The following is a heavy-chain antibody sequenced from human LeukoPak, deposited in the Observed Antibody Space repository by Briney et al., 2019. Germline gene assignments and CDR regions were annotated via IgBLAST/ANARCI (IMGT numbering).Heavy chain of an antibody. CDR1: GYTFTSYY. CDR2: INPSGGST. J-gene: IGHJ5*02. V-gene: IGHV1-46*01. D-gene: IGHD3-10*01. CDR3: ARVFPPINGYGSGSYSFLGSLDP. Sequence: ASVKVSCKASGYTFTSYYMHWVRQAPGQGLEWMGIINPSGGSTSYAQKFQARVTITADESTSTAYMELSSLRSEDTAVYYCARVFPPINGYGSGSYSFLGSLDPWGQGTLVTVSS.